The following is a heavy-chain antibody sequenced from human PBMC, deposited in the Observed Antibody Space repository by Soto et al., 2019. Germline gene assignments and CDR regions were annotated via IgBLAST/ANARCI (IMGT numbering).Heavy chain of an antibody. J-gene: IGHJ4*02. CDR2: IWSDGRDK. CDR1: GLNFSHHG. V-gene: IGHV3-33*01. CDR3: ARDRENDYFDY. Sequence: GGSLSLSCAASGLNFSHHGLHWVRQAPGKGLEWVAFIWSDGRDKYYGDSVKGRFTISRDNSKSTLYLQMNSLRVEDTAVYFCARDRENDYFDYWGQGTPVTVSS. D-gene: IGHD1-1*01.